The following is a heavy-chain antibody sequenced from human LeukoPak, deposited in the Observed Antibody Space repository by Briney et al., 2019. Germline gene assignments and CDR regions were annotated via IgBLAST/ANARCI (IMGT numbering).Heavy chain of an antibody. CDR2: IGRNNGNT. CDR3: ARDRGDYYFDY. V-gene: IGHV1-18*01. Sequence: ASVKVSCKASGYTFTSYGTSWVRQAPGQGLEWMGWIGRNNGNTKFAQKLQGRVTMTTDTSTTTAYMELRSLRSDDTAVYFCARDRGDYYFDYWGQGTLVSVSS. J-gene: IGHJ4*02. CDR1: GYTFTSYG. D-gene: IGHD6-25*01.